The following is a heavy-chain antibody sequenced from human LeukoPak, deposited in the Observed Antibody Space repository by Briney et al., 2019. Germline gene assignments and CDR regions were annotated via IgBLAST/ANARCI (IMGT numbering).Heavy chain of an antibody. V-gene: IGHV4-59*01. D-gene: IGHD3-22*01. J-gene: IGHJ4*02. CDR1: VGSISSDY. Sequence: SETLSLTCTVSVGSISSDYWSCIRQPPGKGLEWSGYIYYSGSTHYNPSLKSRVTISVDTSKNQFSLKLRSVTAADTAVYYCARVTGYMIEDYFDYWGQGTLVTVSS. CDR2: IYYSGST. CDR3: ARVTGYMIEDYFDY.